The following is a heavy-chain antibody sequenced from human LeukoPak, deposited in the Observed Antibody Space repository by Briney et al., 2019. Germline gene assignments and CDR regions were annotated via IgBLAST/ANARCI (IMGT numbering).Heavy chain of an antibody. V-gene: IGHV3-23*01. D-gene: IGHD5-12*01. CDR2: ISGSGGST. J-gene: IGHJ4*02. CDR1: GFTVSSNY. CDR3: ARSGYIPSFDY. Sequence: GGSLRLSCAASGFTVSSNYMSWVRQAPGKGLEWVSAISGSGGSTYYADSVKGRFTISRDNSKNTLYLQMNSLRAEDTAVYYCARSGYIPSFDYWGQGTLVTVSS.